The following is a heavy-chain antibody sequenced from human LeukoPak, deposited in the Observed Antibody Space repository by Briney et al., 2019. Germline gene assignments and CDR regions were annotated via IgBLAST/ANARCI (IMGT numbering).Heavy chain of an antibody. CDR1: GFAFSDCC. V-gene: IGHV3-11*01. CDR2: IGGSGGDI. D-gene: IGHD2-2*01. CDR3: ARYARELDY. J-gene: IGHJ4*02. Sequence: PGGSLRLSCAASGFAFSDCCMTWIRQAPGKGLEYISYIGGSGGDITYADSVRGRFTVSRDNAKNSLYLQMNSLRVEDTAVYYCARYARELDYWGQGSLVTVSS.